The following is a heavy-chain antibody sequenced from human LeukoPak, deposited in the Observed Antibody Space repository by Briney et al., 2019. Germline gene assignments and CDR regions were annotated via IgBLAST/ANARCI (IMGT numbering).Heavy chain of an antibody. Sequence: GGSLRLSCAASGFTVRSNYMGWVSQAPGKGLEWVSLTHNDGSTYYADSVQGRFIISRDNSEYSLYLQMNTLRAEDTAVYYCATRENGIGAAFDIWGQGTMVTVSS. CDR1: GFTVRSNY. J-gene: IGHJ3*02. D-gene: IGHD3-16*01. CDR3: ATRENGIGAAFDI. V-gene: IGHV3-53*01. CDR2: THNDGST.